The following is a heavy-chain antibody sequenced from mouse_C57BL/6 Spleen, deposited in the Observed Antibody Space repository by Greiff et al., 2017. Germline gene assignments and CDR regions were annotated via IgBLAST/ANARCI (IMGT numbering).Heavy chain of an antibody. CDR2: IYPGDGDT. D-gene: IGHD2-5*01. CDR3: ARRGYSKIDY. Sequence: QVQLKQSGAELVKPGASVKISCKASGYAFSSYWMNWVKQRPGKGLEWIGQIYPGDGDTYYNGQFKGKATLTAYKSSSTAYMQLSSLTSEDSAVYFCARRGYSKIDYWGQGTTLTVSS. J-gene: IGHJ2*01. V-gene: IGHV1-80*01. CDR1: GYAFSSYW.